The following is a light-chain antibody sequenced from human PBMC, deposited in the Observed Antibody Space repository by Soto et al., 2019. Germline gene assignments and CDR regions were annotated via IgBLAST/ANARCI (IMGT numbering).Light chain of an antibody. J-gene: IGKJ4*01. CDR3: QQYNTYSSLT. Sequence: AIRMTQSPSSLSASTGDRVTITCRASQGISSYLAWYQQKPGEAPKLLIYDASSLESGVPSRFSGSGYGTEFTLTISSLQPDDFATYYCQQYNTYSSLTFGGGTKVDIK. CDR2: DAS. CDR1: QGISSY. V-gene: IGKV1-8*01.